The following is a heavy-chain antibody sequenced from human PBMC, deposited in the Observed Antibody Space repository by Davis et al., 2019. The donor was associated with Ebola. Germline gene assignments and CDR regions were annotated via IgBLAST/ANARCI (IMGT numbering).Heavy chain of an antibody. CDR2: LYYTGST. D-gene: IGHD3-10*01. CDR3: ARENGAVDNSYYEGAFDY. J-gene: IGHJ4*02. V-gene: IGHV4-59*01. Sequence: SETLSLTCTVSDGSISSYSWSWIRQPPGKGLEWIGYLYYTGSTSYNPSLKSRVTISVDTSKNQFSLKLRSVTAADTAVYYCARENGAVDNSYYEGAFDYWGQGTLVTVTS. CDR1: DGSISSYS.